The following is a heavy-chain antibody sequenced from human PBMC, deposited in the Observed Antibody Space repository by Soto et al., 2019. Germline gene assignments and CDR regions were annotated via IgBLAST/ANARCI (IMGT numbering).Heavy chain of an antibody. Sequence: GGSLRLSCAASGFTFSSYGMHWVRQAPGKGLEWVAVIWYDGSNKYYADSVKGRFTISRDNSKNTLYLQMNSLRAEDTAVYYCARDTDYGDYEGLTYYFDYWGQGTLVNVSS. CDR3: ARDTDYGDYEGLTYYFDY. D-gene: IGHD4-17*01. CDR1: GFTFSSYG. CDR2: IWYDGSNK. J-gene: IGHJ4*02. V-gene: IGHV3-33*01.